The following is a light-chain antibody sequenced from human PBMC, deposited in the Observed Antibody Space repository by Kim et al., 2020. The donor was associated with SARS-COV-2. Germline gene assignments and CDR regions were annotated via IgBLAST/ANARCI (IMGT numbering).Light chain of an antibody. J-gene: IGKJ1*01. CDR3: QQSHSSPLT. V-gene: IGKV1-39*01. Sequence: ASVGDRVTITCRASQSISSHLNWYQQKPGKAPKLLIYIASSLQTGVPSRFSGSGSGTEFTLTISSLQPDDLAAYYCQQSHSSPLTFGPGTKVDIK. CDR2: IAS. CDR1: QSISSH.